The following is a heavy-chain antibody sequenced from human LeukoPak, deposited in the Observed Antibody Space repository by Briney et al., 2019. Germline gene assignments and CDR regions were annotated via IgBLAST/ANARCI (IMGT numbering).Heavy chain of an antibody. V-gene: IGHV3-53*01. D-gene: IGHD6-19*01. J-gene: IGHJ6*02. CDR1: GLTIGSRY. CDR3: ARDSSGWSPYGMDV. Sequence: GGSLRLSCVASGLTIGSRYMNWVRQAPGKGLEWVSALYLAGNTYYADSVKGRFTISRDNSKNTLYLQMNSLRAEDTAVYYCARDSSGWSPYGMDVWGQGTTVTVSS. CDR2: LYLAGNT.